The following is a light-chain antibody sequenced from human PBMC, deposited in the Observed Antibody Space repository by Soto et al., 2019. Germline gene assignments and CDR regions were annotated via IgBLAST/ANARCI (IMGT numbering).Light chain of an antibody. CDR2: KAS. J-gene: IGKJ2*01. CDR1: QSISSW. V-gene: IGKV1-5*03. Sequence: DIQMTQSPSTLSASVGDRVTITCRASQSISSWLAWYQQKPGNAPNLLIYKASTLECGVPSRFSGSGSGTEFTLTISSLQPDDGATYYCQQYDGYSLTFGQGTKLEIK. CDR3: QQYDGYSLT.